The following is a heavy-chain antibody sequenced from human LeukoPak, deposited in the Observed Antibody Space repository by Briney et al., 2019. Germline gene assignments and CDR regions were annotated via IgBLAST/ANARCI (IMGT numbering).Heavy chain of an antibody. Sequence: ASVKVSCKASGGTFSSYAISWVRQAPGQGLEWMGGIIPIFGTANYAQKFQGRVTITADESTSTAYMELSSLRSEDTAVYYCARARFIGRRFIAVAGTKKYYFDYWGQGTLVTVSS. D-gene: IGHD6-19*01. CDR1: GGTFSSYA. CDR2: IIPIFGTA. J-gene: IGHJ4*02. V-gene: IGHV1-69*01. CDR3: ARARFIGRRFIAVAGTKKYYFDY.